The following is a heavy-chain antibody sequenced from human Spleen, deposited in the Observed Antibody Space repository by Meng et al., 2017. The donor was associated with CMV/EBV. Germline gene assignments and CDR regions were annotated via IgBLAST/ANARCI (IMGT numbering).Heavy chain of an antibody. J-gene: IGHJ4*02. CDR1: GFTFTAHW. V-gene: IGHV3-30*02. CDR3: ASSGYGY. D-gene: IGHD3-22*01. Sequence: GGSLRLSCVASGFTFTAHWMSWVRQAPGKGLEWVAFIRYDGSNKYYADSVKGRFTISRDNSKNTLYLQMNSLRAEDTAVYYCASSGYGYWGQGTLVTVSS. CDR2: IRYDGSNK.